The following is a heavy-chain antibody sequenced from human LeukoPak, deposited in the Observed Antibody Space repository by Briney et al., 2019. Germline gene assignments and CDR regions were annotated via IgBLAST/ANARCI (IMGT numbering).Heavy chain of an antibody. J-gene: IGHJ4*02. CDR3: ARNASDSGTSYFDY. CDR2: TYNGEST. V-gene: IGHV4-39*01. CDR1: GGSISSSTSY. Sequence: LETLSLTCTVSGGSISSSTSYWGWIRQPPGKGLEWIGSTYNGESTSYNPSIKSRVTISVDTSKKQFSLTLDSVAAADTAVYYCARNASDSGTSYFDYWGQGTLDSVSS. D-gene: IGHD1-26*01.